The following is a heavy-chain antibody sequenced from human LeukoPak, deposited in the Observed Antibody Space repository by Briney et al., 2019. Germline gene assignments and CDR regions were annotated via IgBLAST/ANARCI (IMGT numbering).Heavy chain of an antibody. CDR3: ANETAVGGFDP. CDR1: GFTFSSYA. J-gene: IGHJ5*02. Sequence: GASLRLSCAASGFTFSSYAMSWVRQAPGKGLEWVSAISGSGGSTYYADSVKGRFTVSRDNSKNTLYLQMNSLRAEDTAVYYCANETAVGGFDPWGQGTLVTVSS. V-gene: IGHV3-23*01. D-gene: IGHD1-14*01. CDR2: ISGSGGST.